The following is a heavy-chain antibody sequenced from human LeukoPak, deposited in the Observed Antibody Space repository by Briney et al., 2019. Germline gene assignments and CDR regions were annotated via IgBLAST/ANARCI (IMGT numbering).Heavy chain of an antibody. CDR1: GYTFTSYY. J-gene: IGHJ3*02. Sequence: ASVKVSCKASGYTFTSYYMHWVRQAPGQGLEWMGIINPSGGSTSYAQKLQGRVTMTRDMSTSTVYMELSSLRSEDTAVYYCARDSLPLLLWFGFEPDAFDIWGQGTMVTVSS. V-gene: IGHV1-46*01. CDR3: ARDSLPLLLWFGFEPDAFDI. CDR2: INPSGGST. D-gene: IGHD3-10*01.